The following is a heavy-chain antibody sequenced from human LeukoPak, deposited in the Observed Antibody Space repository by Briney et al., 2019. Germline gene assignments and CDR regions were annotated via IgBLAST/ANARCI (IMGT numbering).Heavy chain of an antibody. Sequence: GSLRLSCAASGFTFSDYAMAWVRQAPGKGLEWVSSISGGGGATSYADSVKGRFTISRDNHVNTLYLQMDILRVEDTAVYYCARDRVVTPYNWFDPRGQGTLVTVSS. J-gene: IGHJ5*02. CDR1: GFTFSDYA. D-gene: IGHD4-23*01. CDR3: ARDRVVTPYNWFDP. CDR2: ISGGGGAT. V-gene: IGHV3-23*01.